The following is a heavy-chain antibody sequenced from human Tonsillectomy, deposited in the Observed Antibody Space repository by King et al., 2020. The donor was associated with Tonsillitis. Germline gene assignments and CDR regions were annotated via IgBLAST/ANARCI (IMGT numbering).Heavy chain of an antibody. D-gene: IGHD3-22*01. CDR2: IYRGGSI. CDR1: VLNVSRNY. Sequence: VQLVESGGGLIQPGGSLRLSCAASVLNVSRNYMSWARQAPGKGLEWVSVIYRGGSIYYADSVKGRFTVSRDNSKNTLYLQMNSLRAEDTAMYYCARESVVISGSDPFNIGGQGTMVAASS. CDR3: ARESVVISGSDPFNI. J-gene: IGHJ3*02. V-gene: IGHV3-53*01.